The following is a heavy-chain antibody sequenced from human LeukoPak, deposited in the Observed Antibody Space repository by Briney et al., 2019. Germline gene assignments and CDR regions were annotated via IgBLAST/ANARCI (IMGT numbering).Heavy chain of an antibody. CDR3: ARQSLDQGLYDSSGFDY. CDR1: GYSFTSYW. Sequence: GESLKISCKGSGYSFTSYWIGWVRQMPGKGLEWMGIIYPGDSDTRYSPSFQGQVTISADKSISTAYLQWSSLKASDTAMYYCARQSLDQGLYDSSGFDYWGQGTLVTVSS. CDR2: IYPGDSDT. V-gene: IGHV5-51*01. J-gene: IGHJ4*02. D-gene: IGHD3-22*01.